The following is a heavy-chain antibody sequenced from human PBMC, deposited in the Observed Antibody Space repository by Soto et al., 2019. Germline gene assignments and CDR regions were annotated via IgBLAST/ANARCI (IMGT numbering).Heavy chain of an antibody. V-gene: IGHV4-30-4*01. J-gene: IGHJ4*02. CDR3: ARIGLTTALL. CDR1: GGSINSGDYY. CDR2: IYYSGST. D-gene: IGHD4-17*01. Sequence: SSGTLSLTCTVSGGSINSGDYYWSWIRQPPGKGLEWIGYIYYSGSTYYNPPLRSRVTISIDTSKNHFFLNLSSVTAADTAVYYCARIGLTTALLWGQGTLVTVSS.